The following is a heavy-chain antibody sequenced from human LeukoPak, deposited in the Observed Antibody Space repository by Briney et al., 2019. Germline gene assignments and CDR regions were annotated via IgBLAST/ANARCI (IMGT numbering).Heavy chain of an antibody. V-gene: IGHV1-46*01. Sequence: ASVKVSCKASGHTFTSYYMHWVRQAPGQGLEWMGIIDPSGGSTSYAQKFQGRVTMTRDTSTSTVYMELSSLRSEDTAVYYCARAGIVVVPAAIWGQGTLVTVSS. D-gene: IGHD2-2*01. CDR1: GHTFTSYY. J-gene: IGHJ4*02. CDR2: IDPSGGST. CDR3: ARAGIVVVPAAI.